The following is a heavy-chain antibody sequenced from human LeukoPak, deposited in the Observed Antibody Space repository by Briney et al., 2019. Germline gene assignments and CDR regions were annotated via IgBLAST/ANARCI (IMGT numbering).Heavy chain of an antibody. D-gene: IGHD3-10*01. V-gene: IGHV4-61*02. CDR2: IYTSGST. CDR1: GGSISSGSYY. CDR3: ATYPFRGAAHYFDY. J-gene: IGHJ4*02. Sequence: SETLSLTCTVSGGSISSGSYYWSWIRQPAGKGLEWIGRIYTSGSTNYNPPLKSRVTISVDTSKNQFSLKLSSVTAADTAVYYCATYPFRGAAHYFDYWGQGILVTVSS.